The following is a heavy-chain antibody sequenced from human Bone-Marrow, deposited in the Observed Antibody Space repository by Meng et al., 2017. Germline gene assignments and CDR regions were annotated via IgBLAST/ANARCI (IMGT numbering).Heavy chain of an antibody. CDR2: RHYSGST. V-gene: IGHV4-39*07. CDR3: AGEAGGGYYGSGTGLDY. CDR1: GCSISSSGYY. J-gene: IGHJ4*02. Sequence: SETLSLTCTVSGCSISSSGYYWGCIRQRTGMGLEWIGSRHYSGSTYYNPALKSRVTISVGTSETQFSLKPSSVTAADTAVYYCAGEAGGGYYGSGTGLDYWGQGTLVTVSS. D-gene: IGHD3-10*01.